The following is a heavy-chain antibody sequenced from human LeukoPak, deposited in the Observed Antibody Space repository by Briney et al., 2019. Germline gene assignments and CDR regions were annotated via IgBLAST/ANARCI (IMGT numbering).Heavy chain of an antibody. CDR1: GYTFTGYY. D-gene: IGHD2-2*01. V-gene: IGHV1-69*13. CDR3: ARGSDIVVVPAAKRGYYYYGMDV. Sequence: SVKVSCKASGYTFTGYYMHWVRQAPGQGLEWMGGIIPIFGTANYAQKFQGRVTITADESTSTAYMELSSLRSEDTAVYYCARGSDIVVVPAAKRGYYYYGMDVWGQGTTVTVSS. J-gene: IGHJ6*02. CDR2: IIPIFGTA.